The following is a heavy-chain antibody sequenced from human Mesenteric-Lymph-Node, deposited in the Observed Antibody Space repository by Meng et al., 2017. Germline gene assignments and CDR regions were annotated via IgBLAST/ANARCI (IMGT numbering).Heavy chain of an antibody. D-gene: IGHD2-2*01. Sequence: GESLKISCAASGFTFSSYEMNWVRQAPGKGLEWVSSISSGSSYIYYADSVKGRFTISRDNAKNSLYLQMNSLRAEDTAVYYCARVRYCSSTSCFPTYFYYYYGMDVWGQGTTVTVSS. CDR3: ARVRYCSSTSCFPTYFYYYYGMDV. CDR2: ISSGSSYI. V-gene: IGHV3-21*01. J-gene: IGHJ6*02. CDR1: GFTFSSYE.